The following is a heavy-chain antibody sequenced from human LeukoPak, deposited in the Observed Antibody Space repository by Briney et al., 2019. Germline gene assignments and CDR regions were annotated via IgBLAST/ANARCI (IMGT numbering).Heavy chain of an antibody. Sequence: PGGSLRLSCAASGFTFSSYGMHWVRQAPGKGLEWVAVIWYDGSNKYYADSVKGRFTISRDNSKNTLYLQMNSLRAEDTAVYYCARSKRSSYASSRYALDYWGQGTLVTVSS. CDR1: GFTFSSYG. CDR2: IWYDGSNK. CDR3: ARSKRSSYASSRYALDY. J-gene: IGHJ4*02. D-gene: IGHD3-22*01. V-gene: IGHV3-33*01.